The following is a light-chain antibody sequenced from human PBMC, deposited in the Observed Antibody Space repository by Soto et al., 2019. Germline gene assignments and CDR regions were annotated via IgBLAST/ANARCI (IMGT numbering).Light chain of an antibody. Sequence: EIVLTQSPGTLSLSPGERATLSYRASQSVSSSYLAWYQQKPGQAPRLLIYGASSRATGIPDRVSGSGSGTDFTLTISRLEPEDFAVYYCQQYGSSPWTFGQGTEVEVK. CDR3: QQYGSSPWT. CDR1: QSVSSSY. V-gene: IGKV3-20*01. J-gene: IGKJ1*01. CDR2: GAS.